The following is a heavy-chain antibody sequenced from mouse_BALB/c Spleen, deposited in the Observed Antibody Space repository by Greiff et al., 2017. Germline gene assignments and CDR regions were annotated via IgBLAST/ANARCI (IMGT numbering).Heavy chain of an antibody. D-gene: IGHD4-1*01. J-gene: IGHJ4*01. CDR1: GFSLTSYG. Sequence: VQLQQSGPGLVQPSQSLSITCTVSGFSLTSYGVHWVRQSPGKGLEWLGVIWSGGSTDYNAAFISRLSISKDNSKSQVFFKMNSLQANDTAIYYCARKGNWDYAMDYWGQGTSVTVSS. CDR3: ARKGNWDYAMDY. V-gene: IGHV2-2*02. CDR2: IWSGGST.